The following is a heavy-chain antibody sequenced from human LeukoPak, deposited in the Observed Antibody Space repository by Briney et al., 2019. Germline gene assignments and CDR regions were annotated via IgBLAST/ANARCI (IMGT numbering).Heavy chain of an antibody. V-gene: IGHV3-7*03. CDR2: IKQDGSEK. D-gene: IGHD6-13*01. CDR1: GFTLSSYW. J-gene: IGHJ4*02. Sequence: PGGSLRLSCAASGFTLSSYWMTWARRAPGRGLVWVANIKQDGSEKYYVDSVKGRCTISRDNAKKSVYLEINSLRADDTAVYYCARDPGSSSFDLWGQGALVTVSS. CDR3: ARDPGSSSFDL.